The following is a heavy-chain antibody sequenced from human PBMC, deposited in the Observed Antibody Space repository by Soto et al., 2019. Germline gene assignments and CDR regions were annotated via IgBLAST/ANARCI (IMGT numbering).Heavy chain of an antibody. CDR1: GFTFSSYE. CDR2: ISSSGSTI. CDR3: ASQGRRRSSSDGY. J-gene: IGHJ4*02. Sequence: EVQLVESGGGLVQPGGSLRLSCAASGFTFSSYEMNWVRQAPGKGLEWVSYISSSGSTIYYADSVKGRFTISRDNAKNSLYLQMNSLRAEDAAVYYCASQGRRRSSSDGYWGQGTLVSVSS. D-gene: IGHD6-13*01. V-gene: IGHV3-48*03.